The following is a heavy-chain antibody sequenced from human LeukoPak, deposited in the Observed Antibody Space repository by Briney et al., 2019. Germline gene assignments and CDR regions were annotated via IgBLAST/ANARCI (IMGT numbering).Heavy chain of an antibody. CDR2: ISGSGGST. V-gene: IGHV3-23*01. CDR1: GFSFSSSW. J-gene: IGHJ4*02. Sequence: GGSLRLSCEASGFSFSSSWMTWVRQAPGKGLEWVSAISGSGGSTYYADSVKGRFTISRDNSKNTLYLQMNSLRAEDTAVHYCVKLLIPIHYFDYWGQGTLVTVTS. CDR3: VKLLIPIHYFDY. D-gene: IGHD3-9*01.